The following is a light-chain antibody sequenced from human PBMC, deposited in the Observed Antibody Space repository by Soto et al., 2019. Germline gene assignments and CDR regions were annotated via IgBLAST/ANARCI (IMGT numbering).Light chain of an antibody. Sequence: DIQMTQSPSSLSASVVDRVTITCRASQSISSYLNWYQQKPGKAPKLLIYAASSLQSGVPSRFSGSGSGTDFTLTISSLQPEDFATYYCLETFGQGTTGDIK. V-gene: IGKV1-39*01. CDR2: AAS. CDR1: QSISSY. J-gene: IGKJ1*01. CDR3: LET.